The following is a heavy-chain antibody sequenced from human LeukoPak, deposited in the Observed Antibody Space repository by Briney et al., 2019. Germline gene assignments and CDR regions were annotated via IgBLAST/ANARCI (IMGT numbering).Heavy chain of an antibody. CDR3: ARDPWAYCGGDCYSLDY. J-gene: IGHJ4*02. V-gene: IGHV3-48*03. CDR1: GFTFSSYE. CDR2: ISSSGSTI. Sequence: GGSLRLSCAASGFTFSSYEMNWVRQAPGKGLEWVSYISSSGSTIYYADSVKGRFTISRDNAKNSLYLQMNSLRAEDTAVYYCARDPWAYCGGDCYSLDYWGQGTLVTVS. D-gene: IGHD2-21*02.